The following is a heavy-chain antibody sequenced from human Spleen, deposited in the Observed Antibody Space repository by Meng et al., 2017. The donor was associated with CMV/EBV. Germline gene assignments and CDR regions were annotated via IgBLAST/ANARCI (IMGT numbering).Heavy chain of an antibody. Sequence: SVKVSCKTSGYTFTSYGITWVRQAPGQGLEWMGRIIPILGIANYAQKFQGRVTITADKSTSTAYMELRSLRTDDTAVYYCAGGSGWPFFDYWGQGTLVTVSS. J-gene: IGHJ4*02. CDR1: GYTFTSYG. CDR3: AGGSGWPFFDY. CDR2: IIPILGIA. V-gene: IGHV1-69*04. D-gene: IGHD6-25*01.